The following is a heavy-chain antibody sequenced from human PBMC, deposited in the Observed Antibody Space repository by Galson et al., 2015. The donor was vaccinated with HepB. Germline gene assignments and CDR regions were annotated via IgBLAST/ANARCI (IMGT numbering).Heavy chain of an antibody. J-gene: IGHJ4*02. D-gene: IGHD3-3*01. CDR1: GYTFTSYD. Sequence: SVKVSCKASGYTFTSYDINWVRQATGQGLEWMGWMNPNSGNTGYAQKFQGRVTMTRNTSISTAYMELSSLRSEDTAVYYCARGGAYYDFWSGYPTNSYFDYWGQGTLVTVSS. V-gene: IGHV1-8*01. CDR2: MNPNSGNT. CDR3: ARGGAYYDFWSGYPTNSYFDY.